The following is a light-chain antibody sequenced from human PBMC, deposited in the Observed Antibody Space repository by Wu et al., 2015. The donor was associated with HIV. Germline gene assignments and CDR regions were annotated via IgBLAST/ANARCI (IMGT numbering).Light chain of an antibody. CDR3: QQCETWT. V-gene: IGKV3-20*01. CDR2: GAS. J-gene: IGKJ1*01. CDR1: ESISGY. Sequence: DIVLTQSPDTLSLSPGERATLSCRVSESISGYLAWFQQRPGQPPTLLIYGASSRAAGIPDRFSGSGSGTDFTLTISRLEPEDFAVYYCQQCETWTFGQGTKVEIK.